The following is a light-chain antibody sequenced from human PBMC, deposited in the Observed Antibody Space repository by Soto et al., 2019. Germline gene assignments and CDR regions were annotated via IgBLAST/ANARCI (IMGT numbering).Light chain of an antibody. V-gene: IGKV3-20*01. CDR3: QHYVYPQWT. CDR2: GAS. Sequence: EIVLTQSPGTLSLSPGERATLSCRASQSVSSSYLAWYQQKPGQPPRLLIYGASSRATGIPDRFSGSGSGTDFTLTISRLEPEDFAVFYCQHYVYPQWTFGPGTKVEIK. CDR1: QSVSSSY. J-gene: IGKJ1*01.